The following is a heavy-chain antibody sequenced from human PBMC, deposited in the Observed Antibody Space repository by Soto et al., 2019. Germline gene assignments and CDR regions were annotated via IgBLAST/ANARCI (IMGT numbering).Heavy chain of an antibody. J-gene: IGHJ6*02. D-gene: IGHD5-18*01. CDR3: SCIFSGGYGYGFYYYGMDV. Sequence: PSETLSLTCTVSGGSISSGDYYWSWIRQPPGSDLEWIGYIYYSGSTYYNPSLKSRVTISVDTSKNQFSLKLSSVTAADTAVYYCSCIFSGGYGYGFYYYGMDVWGQGATVTAP. CDR2: IYYSGST. CDR1: GGSISSGDYY. V-gene: IGHV4-30-4*01.